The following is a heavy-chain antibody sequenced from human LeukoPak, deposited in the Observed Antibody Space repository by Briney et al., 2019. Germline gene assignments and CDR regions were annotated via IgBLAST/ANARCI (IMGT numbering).Heavy chain of an antibody. V-gene: IGHV4-34*01. D-gene: IGHD3-3*01. CDR3: ARSTRITIFGVEFDY. CDR2: INHSGST. Sequence: PAETLSLTCAVYGGSFSGYYWSWIRQPPGKVLEWIGEINHSGSTNYNPSLKSRVTISVDTSKNQFSLKLSSVTAADTAVYYCARSTRITIFGVEFDYWGQGTLVTVSS. CDR1: GGSFSGYY. J-gene: IGHJ4*02.